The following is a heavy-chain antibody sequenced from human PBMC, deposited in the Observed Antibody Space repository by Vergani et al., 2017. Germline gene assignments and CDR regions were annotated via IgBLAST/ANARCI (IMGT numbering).Heavy chain of an antibody. Sequence: QVQLQESGPGLVKPSETLSLTCAVSGFSIDNGYYWDWIRQPPGKGLEWIGSIYRTGRTHFNPSLKSRVTISVDTSNNHFSLKLSSVTAADTAVYYCARAGYCSGGSCYSGIDYWGQGTLVTVSS. J-gene: IGHJ4*02. D-gene: IGHD2-15*01. CDR1: GFSIDNGYY. CDR3: ARAGYCSGGSCYSGIDY. CDR2: IYRTGRT. V-gene: IGHV4-38-2*01.